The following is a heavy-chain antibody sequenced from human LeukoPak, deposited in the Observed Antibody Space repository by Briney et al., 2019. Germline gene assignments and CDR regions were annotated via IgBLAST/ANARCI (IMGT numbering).Heavy chain of an antibody. CDR1: GGSISSSSYY. CDR2: IYYSGST. Sequence: NPSETLSLTCTVSGGSISSSSYYWGWIRQPPGKGLEWIGSIYYSGSTYYNPSLKSRVTISVDTSKNQFSLKLSSVTAADTAVYYCARHKLYYYYYMDVWGKGTTVTVSS. CDR3: ARHKLYYYYYMDV. V-gene: IGHV4-39*01. D-gene: IGHD5-24*01. J-gene: IGHJ6*03.